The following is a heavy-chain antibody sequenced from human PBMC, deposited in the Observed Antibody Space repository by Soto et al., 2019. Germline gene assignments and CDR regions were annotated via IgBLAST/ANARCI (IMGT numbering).Heavy chain of an antibody. CDR2: IYWNDDE. J-gene: IGHJ3*02. V-gene: IGHV2-5*01. Sequence: QITLKESDPMLIKPTQTLTLTCTFSGFSLTTEGLGVGWLRQAPGKALEWLALIYWNDDERFSPSLESRLTITKDTSKNQVVLTMSNMDPVDTATYYCARNFIKDAFDIWGQGTKVIVSS. D-gene: IGHD3-16*02. CDR3: ARNFIKDAFDI. CDR1: GFSLTTEGLG.